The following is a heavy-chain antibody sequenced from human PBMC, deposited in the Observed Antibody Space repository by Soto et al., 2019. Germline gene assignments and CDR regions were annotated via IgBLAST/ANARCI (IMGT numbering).Heavy chain of an antibody. CDR3: ARDLRGYSRYDYLDY. V-gene: IGHV4-31*03. Sequence: PSKTLSLTCTVSGGSISSGGYYWSWIRQHPGKGLEWVGYSYYTGSSYYNPSLKSRVTISVDASKNQLSLRLASVTAADTAVYYCARDLRGYSRYDYLDYWGQGIPVTVSS. J-gene: IGHJ4*02. CDR1: GGSISSGGYY. D-gene: IGHD5-12*01. CDR2: SYYTGSS.